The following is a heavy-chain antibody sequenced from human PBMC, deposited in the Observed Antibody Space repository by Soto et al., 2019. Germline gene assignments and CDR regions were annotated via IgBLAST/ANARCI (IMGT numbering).Heavy chain of an antibody. CDR3: ARAPSNPYGSGIGAFDI. CDR1: GFTFSSYG. J-gene: IGHJ3*02. Sequence: QVQLVESGGGVVQPGRSLRLSCAASGFTFSSYGMHWVRQAPVKGLEWVAFIWYDGSNRYYADSVKGRFTISRDNSKNTLYLQMNSLRAEDTAVYYCARAPSNPYGSGIGAFDIWGQGTMVTVSS. CDR2: IWYDGSNR. V-gene: IGHV3-33*01. D-gene: IGHD3-10*01.